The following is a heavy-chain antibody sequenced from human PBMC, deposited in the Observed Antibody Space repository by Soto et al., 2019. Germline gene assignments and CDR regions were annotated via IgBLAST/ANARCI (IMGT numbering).Heavy chain of an antibody. Sequence: GGSLRLSCAASGFTVSSNYMSWVRQAPGKGLEWVSVIYSGGSTYYADSVKGRFTISRDNSKNTLYLQMNSLRAEDTAVYYCARVRAARRTYYYYMDVWGKGTTVTVSS. J-gene: IGHJ6*03. D-gene: IGHD6-6*01. V-gene: IGHV3-66*01. CDR3: ARVRAARRTYYYYMDV. CDR1: GFTVSSNY. CDR2: IYSGGST.